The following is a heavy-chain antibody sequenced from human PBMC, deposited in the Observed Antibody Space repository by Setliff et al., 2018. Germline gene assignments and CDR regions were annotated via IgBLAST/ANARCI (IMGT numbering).Heavy chain of an antibody. CDR1: GFTFSSYW. CDR3: ARGGYNFWSGYPYYYYYYGMDV. CDR2: IKQDGSEK. D-gene: IGHD3-3*01. V-gene: IGHV3-7*01. J-gene: IGHJ6*02. Sequence: GGSLRLSCAASGFTFSSYWMSWVCQAPGKGLEWVANIKQDGSEKYYVDSVKGRFTISRDNAKNSPYLQMNSLRAEDTAVYYCARGGYNFWSGYPYYYYYYGMDVWGQGTTVTVSS.